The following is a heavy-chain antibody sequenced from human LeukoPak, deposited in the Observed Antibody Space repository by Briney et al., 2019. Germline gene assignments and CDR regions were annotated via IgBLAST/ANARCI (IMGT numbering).Heavy chain of an antibody. J-gene: IGHJ4*02. CDR1: GFTFSNYW. D-gene: IGHD3-22*01. CDR2: IKQDGSEK. CDR3: ASGGDYYDSSGKGDY. V-gene: IGHV3-7*01. Sequence: GGSLRLSCAASGFTFSNYWMTWVRQAPGKGLEWVANIKQDGSEKNYVDSVKGRFTISRDNAKNSLYLQMDSLRTEDTAVYYCASGGDYYDSSGKGDYWGQGTLVTVSS.